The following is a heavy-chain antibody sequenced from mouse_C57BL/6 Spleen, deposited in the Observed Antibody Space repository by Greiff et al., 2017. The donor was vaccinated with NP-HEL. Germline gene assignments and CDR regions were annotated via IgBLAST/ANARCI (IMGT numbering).Heavy chain of an antibody. CDR3: ARYISPAYYSNYYWYFDV. CDR1: GFTFTDYY. J-gene: IGHJ1*03. V-gene: IGHV7-3*01. D-gene: IGHD2-5*01. Sequence: EVHLVESGGGLVQPGGSLSLSCAASGFTFTDYYMSWVRQPPGKALEWLGFIRNKANGYTTEYSASVKGRFTISRDNSQSILYLQMNALRAEDSATYYCARYISPAYYSNYYWYFDVWGTGTTVTVSS. CDR2: IRNKANGYTT.